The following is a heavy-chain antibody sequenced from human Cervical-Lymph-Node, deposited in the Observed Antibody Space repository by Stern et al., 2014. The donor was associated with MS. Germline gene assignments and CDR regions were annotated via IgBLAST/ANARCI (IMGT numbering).Heavy chain of an antibody. CDR1: GYSFTTSA. CDR2: INTNTGTP. CDR3: ATQGASGFGVSPTAY. V-gene: IGHV7-4-1*02. D-gene: IGHD5-12*01. Sequence: VHLVESGSELKKPGASVKVSCKASGYSFTTSAMNWVRQAPGQGLEWMGWINTNTGTPLYDQGFTGRFVFSLDTSVNTAYLEIRSLRTDDTAMYYCATQGASGFGVSPTAYWGQGTLVTVSS. J-gene: IGHJ4*02.